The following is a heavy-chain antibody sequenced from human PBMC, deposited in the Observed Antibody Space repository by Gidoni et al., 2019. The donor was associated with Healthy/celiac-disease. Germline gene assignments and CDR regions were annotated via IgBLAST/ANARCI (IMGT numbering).Heavy chain of an antibody. V-gene: IGHV4-61*02. CDR1: GGSIRSGSYY. CDR2: IYTSGGT. J-gene: IGHJ4*02. CDR3: ARDRGRKWELGDYFDY. Sequence: QVQLQESGPGLVKPSQTLSLTCTVSGGSIRSGSYYWSWIRQPAGKGLEWIGRIYTSGGTNYNPSLKSRVTMSVDTSKSQFSLKLSSVTAADTAVYYCARDRGRKWELGDYFDYWGQGTLVTVSS. D-gene: IGHD1-26*01.